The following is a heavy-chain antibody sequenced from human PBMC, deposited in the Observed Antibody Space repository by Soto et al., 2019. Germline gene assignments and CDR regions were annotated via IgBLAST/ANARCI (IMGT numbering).Heavy chain of an antibody. J-gene: IGHJ5*02. CDR3: AREPIAEAGEKRLDL. Sequence: VGSLRLSGAASGFTFSDYYMSWIRQAPGKGLEWVSYISSSSSYTNYADSVKGRFTISRDNAKTSLYLQMNSLRAEDTAVYYCAREPIAEAGEKRLDLWGEGILVIVS. V-gene: IGHV3-11*06. CDR2: ISSSSSYT. CDR1: GFTFSDYY. D-gene: IGHD6-19*01.